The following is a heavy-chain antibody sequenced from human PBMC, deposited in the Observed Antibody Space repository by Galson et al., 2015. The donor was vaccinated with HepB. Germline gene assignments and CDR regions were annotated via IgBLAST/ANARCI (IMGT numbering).Heavy chain of an antibody. J-gene: IGHJ5*02. V-gene: IGHV4-31*03. Sequence: TLSLTCTVSGGSISNDGYYWSWIRQHPEKGLEWIGYIYYSGITYYNPTLKSRLTISLDTSKNQFSLKLSSVTAADTAVYYCARGGYQLPHANWFDPWGQGTLVTVSS. D-gene: IGHD2-2*01. CDR2: IYYSGIT. CDR3: ARGGYQLPHANWFDP. CDR1: GGSISNDGYY.